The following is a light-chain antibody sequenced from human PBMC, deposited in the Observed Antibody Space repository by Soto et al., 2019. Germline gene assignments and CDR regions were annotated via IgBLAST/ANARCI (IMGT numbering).Light chain of an antibody. CDR2: DAS. CDR1: QSISSW. J-gene: IGKJ1*01. V-gene: IGKV1-5*01. CDR3: QQYNSYPWT. Sequence: DIQMTQSPSTLSASVGDRVTITCRASQSISSWLAWYQQKPGKAPKLLIYDASSLESGVPSRFSGSGSGTEFTLTISSLQADAFATYYCQQYNSYPWTFGQGTKVEIK.